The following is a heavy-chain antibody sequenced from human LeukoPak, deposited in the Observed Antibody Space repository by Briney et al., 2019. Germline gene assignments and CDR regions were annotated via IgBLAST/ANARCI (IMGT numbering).Heavy chain of an antibody. CDR1: GGSISSGGYY. D-gene: IGHD1-26*01. CDR3: ARGDRSVGDAYYSDY. Sequence: SQTLSLTCTVSGGSISSGGYYWSWIRQHPGKGLEWIGYIYYSGSTYYNPSLKSRVTISVDTSKNQFSLKLSSVTAADTAVYYCARGDRSVGDAYYSDYWGQGTLVTVSS. J-gene: IGHJ4*02. V-gene: IGHV4-31*03. CDR2: IYYSGST.